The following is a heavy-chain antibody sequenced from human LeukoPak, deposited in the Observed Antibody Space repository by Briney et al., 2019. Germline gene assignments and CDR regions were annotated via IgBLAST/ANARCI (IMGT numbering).Heavy chain of an antibody. CDR3: AKDLEGVVVAATPDY. Sequence: GGSLRLSCAASGFTFSNYAMTWVRQAPGKGLEWVSSLSGSGGSTYYADSVKGRFTISRDNSKNTLYLEMNNLRAEDTAVYYCAKDLEGVVVAATPDYWGQGTLVTVSS. D-gene: IGHD2-15*01. CDR1: GFTFSNYA. V-gene: IGHV3-23*01. J-gene: IGHJ4*02. CDR2: LSGSGGST.